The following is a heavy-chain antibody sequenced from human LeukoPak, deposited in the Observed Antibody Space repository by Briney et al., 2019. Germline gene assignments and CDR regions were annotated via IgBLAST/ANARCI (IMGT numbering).Heavy chain of an antibody. V-gene: IGHV3-23*01. Sequence: GGSLRLSCAASGFTFSTYTMSWVRQAPGKGLERVSAISGSGGNTYYADSVKGRFTISRDNSKNTLYLQMDSLRADDTAVYYCAKAAFRRTSYFDYWGQGTLVTVSS. CDR2: ISGSGGNT. J-gene: IGHJ4*02. D-gene: IGHD3-16*01. CDR1: GFTFSTYT. CDR3: AKAAFRRTSYFDY.